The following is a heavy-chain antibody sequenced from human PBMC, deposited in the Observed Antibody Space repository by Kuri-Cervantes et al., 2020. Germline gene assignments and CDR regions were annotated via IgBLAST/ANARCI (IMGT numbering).Heavy chain of an antibody. CDR1: GYTFTTYE. Sequence: ASVKVSCKTSGYTFTTYEINWVRQATGQGLEWMGWISAYNGNTNYAQKLQGRVTMTTDTSTSTAYMELRSLRSDDTAIYYCAKAGGLSGSYSGHYFDYWGQGTLVTVSS. CDR2: ISAYNGNT. J-gene: IGHJ4*02. D-gene: IGHD1-26*01. CDR3: AKAGGLSGSYSGHYFDY. V-gene: IGHV1-18*01.